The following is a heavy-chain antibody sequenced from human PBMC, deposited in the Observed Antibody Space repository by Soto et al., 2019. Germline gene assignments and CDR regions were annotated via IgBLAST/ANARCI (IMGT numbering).Heavy chain of an antibody. CDR1: GGSISSTFYY. Sequence: QLQLQESGPGLVKPSETLSLTCSLSGGSISSTFYYRGWIRQPPGKGLGWIGSIYYSGTTFYNASLKGRVTISVDTSKNQFSLRLTSVTATDAAVYFCARQKWEQPKWFDPWGQGTLVTVSS. D-gene: IGHD1-26*01. CDR2: IYYSGTT. J-gene: IGHJ5*02. CDR3: ARQKWEQPKWFDP. V-gene: IGHV4-39*01.